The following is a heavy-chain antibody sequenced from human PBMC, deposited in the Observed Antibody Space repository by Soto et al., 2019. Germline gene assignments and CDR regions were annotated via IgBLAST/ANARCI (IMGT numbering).Heavy chain of an antibody. D-gene: IGHD2-15*01. Sequence: SETLSLTCTVSGGSISSSSYYWGWIRQPPGKGLEWIGSIYYSGSTYYNPSLKSRVTVSVDTSKNQFSLKLSSVTAADTAVYYCVWSWINCSGGSCHHYGMDVWGQGTTVTVSS. CDR2: IYYSGST. CDR3: VWSWINCSGGSCHHYGMDV. V-gene: IGHV4-39*01. CDR1: GGSISSSSYY. J-gene: IGHJ6*02.